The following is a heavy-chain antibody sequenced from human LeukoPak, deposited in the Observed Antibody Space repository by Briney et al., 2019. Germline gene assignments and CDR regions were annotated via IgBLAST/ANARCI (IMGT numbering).Heavy chain of an antibody. V-gene: IGHV3-30-3*02. CDR2: ISYDGSNK. Sequence: GGSLRLSCAASGFTFSSYAMHWVRQAPGKGLEWVAVISYDGSNKYYADSVKGRFTISRDNSKNTLYLQMNSLRAEDTAVYYCAKDGRIAAAANWFDPWGQGTLVTVSS. J-gene: IGHJ5*02. D-gene: IGHD6-13*01. CDR1: GFTFSSYA. CDR3: AKDGRIAAAANWFDP.